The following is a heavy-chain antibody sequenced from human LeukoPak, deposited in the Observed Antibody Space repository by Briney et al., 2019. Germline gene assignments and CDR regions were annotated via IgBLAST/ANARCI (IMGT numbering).Heavy chain of an antibody. Sequence: ASVKVSCKASGYTFTGYYMHWVRQAPGQGLEWMGWINPNSGGTNYAQKFQGRVTITRNTSISTAYMELSSLRSEDTAVYYCARAHDYGDYLYYYYYYMDVWGKGTTVTVSS. CDR3: ARAHDYGDYLYYYYYYMDV. V-gene: IGHV1-2*02. CDR1: GYTFTGYY. J-gene: IGHJ6*03. D-gene: IGHD4-17*01. CDR2: INPNSGGT.